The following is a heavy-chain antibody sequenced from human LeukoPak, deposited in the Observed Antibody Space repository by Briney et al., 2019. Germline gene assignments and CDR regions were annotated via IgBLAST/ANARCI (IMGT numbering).Heavy chain of an antibody. D-gene: IGHD6-6*01. J-gene: IGHJ6*03. CDR3: ARDEYERGLDPGSSYYYYYMDV. CDR2: IIPIFGTA. V-gene: IGHV1-69*05. Sequence: ASVKVSCKASGYTFTGYYVHWVRQAPGQGLEWMGGIIPIFGTANYAQKFQGRVTITTDESTSTAYMELSSLRSEDTAVYYCARDEYERGLDPGSSYYYYYMDVWGKGTTVTVSS. CDR1: GYTFTGYY.